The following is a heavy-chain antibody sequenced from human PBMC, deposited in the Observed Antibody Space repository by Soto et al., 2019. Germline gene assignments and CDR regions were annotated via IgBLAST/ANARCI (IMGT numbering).Heavy chain of an antibody. V-gene: IGHV3-30*03. Sequence: GGSLRLSCAASGFTFSSYGMHWVRQAPGKGLEWVAVISYDGSNKYYADSVQGRFTISRDNAKNTLFLQMDSLRAADTAVYFCARRCNRPNCYGMDVWGQGTTVTVSS. D-gene: IGHD6-6*01. J-gene: IGHJ6*02. CDR1: GFTFSSYG. CDR3: ARRCNRPNCYGMDV. CDR2: ISYDGSNK.